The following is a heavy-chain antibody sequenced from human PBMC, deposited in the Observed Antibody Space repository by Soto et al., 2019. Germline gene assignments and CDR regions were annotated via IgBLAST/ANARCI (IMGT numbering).Heavy chain of an antibody. V-gene: IGHV3-30-3*01. D-gene: IGHD2-15*01. CDR1: GFTFSSYA. Sequence: PGGSLRLSCAASGFTFSSYAMHWVRQAPGKGLEWVAVISYDGSNKYYADSVKGRFTISRDNSKNTLYLQMNSLRAEDTAVYYCARDHVVVAATFRASYYGMDGWGQGTTVTVSS. CDR3: ARDHVVVAATFRASYYGMDG. J-gene: IGHJ6*02. CDR2: ISYDGSNK.